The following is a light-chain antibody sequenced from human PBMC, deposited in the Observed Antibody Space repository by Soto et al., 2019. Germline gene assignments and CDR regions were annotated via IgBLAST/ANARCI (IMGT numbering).Light chain of an antibody. V-gene: IGKV1-39*01. J-gene: IGKJ4*01. Sequence: DIQMTQSPSSLSGSVGGSVTITCRASQSISSYLNWYQHKPGKAPKLLIYAAYSLQSGVTSRFSGSGSGTDFTLTISSLQPEDFATYYCQQFNNYPLTFGGGTKVDIK. CDR2: AAY. CDR3: QQFNNYPLT. CDR1: QSISSY.